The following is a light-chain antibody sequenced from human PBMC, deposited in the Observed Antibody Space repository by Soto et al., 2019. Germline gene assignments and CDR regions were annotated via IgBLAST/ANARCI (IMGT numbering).Light chain of an antibody. Sequence: QAVVSQPPSASGAPGQRVTISCSGSSSNIGSNFVYWYQHLPGTAPKLLIYRTDQRPSGVPDRFSGSKPGASASLVISGLRSEDEADYYCAAWDNSLRWVFGGGTKLTVL. CDR2: RTD. V-gene: IGLV1-47*01. CDR1: SSNIGSNF. J-gene: IGLJ3*02. CDR3: AAWDNSLRWV.